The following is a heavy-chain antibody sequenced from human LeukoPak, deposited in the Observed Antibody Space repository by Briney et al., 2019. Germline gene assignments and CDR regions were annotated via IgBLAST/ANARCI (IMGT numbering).Heavy chain of an antibody. CDR3: AKDRGSEAEHYFDY. V-gene: IGHV3-30*18. CDR2: ISYDGSNK. D-gene: IGHD6-19*01. Sequence: PGGSLRLSCAASGFTFSSYGMHWVRQAPGKGLEWVAVISYDGSNKCYADSVKGRFTISRDNSKNTLYLQMNSLRAEDTAVYYCAKDRGSEAEHYFDYWGQGTLVTVSS. CDR1: GFTFSSYG. J-gene: IGHJ4*02.